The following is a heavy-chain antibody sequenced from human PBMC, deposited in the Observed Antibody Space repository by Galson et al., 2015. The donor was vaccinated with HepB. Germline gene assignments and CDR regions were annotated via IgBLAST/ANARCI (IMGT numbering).Heavy chain of an antibody. CDR1: GFDLRGHA. J-gene: IGHJ4*02. CDR3: ARIVGSVPPFYGDTPIHFDS. V-gene: IGHV3-23*01. D-gene: IGHD4-17*01. CDR2: ISDSGSSP. Sequence: SLRLSCAVSGFDLRGHALSWVRQAPGKGLEWVSAISDSGSSPFYADFVKGRFTIFRDNSKSTLYLQMNSLRAEDTAVFFCARIVGSVPPFYGDTPIHFDSWGRGTLVTVSS.